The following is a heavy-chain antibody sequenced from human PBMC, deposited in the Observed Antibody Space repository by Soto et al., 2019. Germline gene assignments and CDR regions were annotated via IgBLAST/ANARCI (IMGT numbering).Heavy chain of an antibody. CDR3: AHTTEYSSGWVSSYFDY. CDR2: IYWNDDK. V-gene: IGHV2-5*01. D-gene: IGHD6-19*01. Sequence: QITLKESGPTLVKPTQSLTLTCTFSGFSLSTSGVGVGWIRQPPGKALEWLALIYWNDDKRYSPSLKSRLTIPKDTSKNQVVLTMTNMDPVDTATYYCAHTTEYSSGWVSSYFDYWGQGTLVTVSS. CDR1: GFSLSTSGVG. J-gene: IGHJ4*02.